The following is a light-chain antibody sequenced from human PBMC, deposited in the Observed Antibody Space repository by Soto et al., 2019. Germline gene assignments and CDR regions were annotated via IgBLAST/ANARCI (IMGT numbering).Light chain of an antibody. J-gene: IGKJ4*01. CDR3: QQYNDYFT. Sequence: DIQMTQSPSTLSASVGDRVTITCRASQSISSWLAWYQQKPGKAPKLLIYKASTLESEVPSRFSGSGSGTEFTLTISSLQPDDFATYYCQQYNDYFTFGGGTKVEIK. CDR2: KAS. CDR1: QSISSW. V-gene: IGKV1-5*03.